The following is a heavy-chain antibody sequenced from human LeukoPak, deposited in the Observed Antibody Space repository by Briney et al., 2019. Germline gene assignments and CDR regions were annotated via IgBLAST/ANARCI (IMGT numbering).Heavy chain of an antibody. CDR2: IYSGGST. V-gene: IGHV3-53*01. J-gene: IGHJ4*02. Sequence: GGSLRLSCAASGFTVSSNYMGWARQAPGKGLEWVSVIYSGGSTYYADSVKGRFTISRDNSKNTLYLQMNSLRAEDTAVYYCARGGVRRVLLYYFDSWGQGTLVTVSS. D-gene: IGHD3-10*01. CDR3: ARGGVRRVLLYYFDS. CDR1: GFTVSSNY.